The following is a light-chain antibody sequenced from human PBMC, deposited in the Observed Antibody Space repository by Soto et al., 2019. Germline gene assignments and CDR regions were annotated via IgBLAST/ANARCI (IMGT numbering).Light chain of an antibody. V-gene: IGLV2-23*01. CDR3: CSYAGSSTYV. CDR1: SSDVGNYNL. Sequence: QSVLTQPASVSGSPGQSITISCTGTSSDVGNYNLVSWYQQHPGKAPKLMIYEGSKRPSGVSNRFSGSKSGNTASLTISILQAEDEAPYYCCSYAGSSTYVFGTGTKVTVL. CDR2: EGS. J-gene: IGLJ1*01.